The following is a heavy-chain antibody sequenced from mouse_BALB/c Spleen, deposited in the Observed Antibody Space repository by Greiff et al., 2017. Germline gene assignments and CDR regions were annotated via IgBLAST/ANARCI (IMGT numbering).Heavy chain of an antibody. D-gene: IGHD1-1*01. CDR1: GFSLTDYG. Sequence: QVQLQQSGPGLVAPSQSLSITCTVSGFSLTDYGVSWIRQPPGKGLEWLGVIWGGGSTYYNSALKSRLSISKDNSKSQVFLKMNSLQTDDTAMYYCAYGSSFYYAMDYWGQGTSVTVSS. CDR3: AYGSSFYYAMDY. J-gene: IGHJ4*01. V-gene: IGHV2-6-5*01. CDR2: IWGGGST.